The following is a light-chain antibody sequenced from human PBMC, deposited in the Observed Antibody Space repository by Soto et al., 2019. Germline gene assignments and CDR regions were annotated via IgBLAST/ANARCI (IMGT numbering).Light chain of an antibody. V-gene: IGKV3-11*01. J-gene: IGKJ4*01. CDR2: DTS. CDR1: KSVGSH. CDR3: QQRSNWPRGS. Sequence: EIVLTQSPATLSLSPGERATLSCRASKSVGSHLAWYQQRPGQAPRLLIYDTSNRATGIPARFSGSGSGTDFSLTISSLEPEDFAVYYCQQRSNWPRGSFGGGTKVEI.